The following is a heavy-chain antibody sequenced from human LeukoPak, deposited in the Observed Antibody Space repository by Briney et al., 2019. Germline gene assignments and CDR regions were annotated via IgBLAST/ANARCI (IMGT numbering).Heavy chain of an antibody. CDR1: GGSISSGGYF. J-gene: IGHJ4*02. D-gene: IGHD6-19*01. Sequence: SQTLSLTCTVSGGSISSGGYFWRWIRQPPGKGLEWIGYIYYSGSTYYNPSLKSRVTISVDTSKNQFSLKLSSVTAADTAVYYCARSPRGYSSGWYGNYLGTFDHWGQGTLVTVSS. CDR2: IYYSGST. V-gene: IGHV4-31*03. CDR3: ARSPRGYSSGWYGNYLGTFDH.